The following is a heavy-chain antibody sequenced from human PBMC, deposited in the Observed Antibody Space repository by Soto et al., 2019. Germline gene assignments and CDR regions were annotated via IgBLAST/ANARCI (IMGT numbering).Heavy chain of an antibody. V-gene: IGHV1-18*01. CDR2: ISAYNGNT. CDR3: ARGGGGTGTTTDYYYYGMDV. Sequence: ASVKVSCKASGYTFTSYGISWVRQAPGQGLEWMGWISAYNGNTNYAQKLQGRVTMTTDTSTSSAYMELRSLRSDDTVVYYCARGGGGTGTTTDYYYYGMDVWGQGTTVTVSS. CDR1: GYTFTSYG. J-gene: IGHJ6*02. D-gene: IGHD1-7*01.